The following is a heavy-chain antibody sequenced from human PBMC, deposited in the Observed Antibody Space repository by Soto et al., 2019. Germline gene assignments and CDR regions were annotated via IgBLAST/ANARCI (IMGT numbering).Heavy chain of an antibody. V-gene: IGHV4-34*12. CDR1: GGSLNANY. CDR2: IFHSGST. Sequence: SETLSLTCAVSGGSLNANYWSWIRQPPGKGLEWIGEIFHSGSTNYNPSLKSRVTISVDTSKNQFSLKLSSVTAADTAIYYCASARWDYWGQGTQVTVSS. CDR3: ASARWDY. J-gene: IGHJ4*02.